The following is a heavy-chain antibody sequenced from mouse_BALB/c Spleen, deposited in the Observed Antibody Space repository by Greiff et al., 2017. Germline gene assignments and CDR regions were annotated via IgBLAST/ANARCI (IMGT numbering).Heavy chain of an antibody. D-gene: IGHD4-1*01. Sequence: EVHLVESGGGLVQPGGSRKLSCAASGFTFSSFGMHWVRQAPEKGLEWVAYISSGSSTIYYADTVKGRFTISRDNPKNTLFLQMTSLRSEDTAMYYCARNWDCAIDDWGQGTSVTVSS. J-gene: IGHJ4*01. V-gene: IGHV5-17*02. CDR2: ISSGSSTI. CDR1: GFTFSSFG. CDR3: ARNWDCAIDD.